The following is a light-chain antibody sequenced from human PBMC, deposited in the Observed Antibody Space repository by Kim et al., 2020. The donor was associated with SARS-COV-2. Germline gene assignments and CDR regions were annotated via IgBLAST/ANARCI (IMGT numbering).Light chain of an antibody. V-gene: IGLV7-43*01. J-gene: IGLJ3*02. Sequence: PGETVTVTCASTTGVVTSGFYATWFQVKPGQAPKTLIYSSSHKHSWTPARFSGSLLGGKAALTLSGAQPEDEAEYFCLLYYGAFWMFGGGTKLTVL. CDR2: SSS. CDR1: TGVVTSGFY. CDR3: LLYYGAFWM.